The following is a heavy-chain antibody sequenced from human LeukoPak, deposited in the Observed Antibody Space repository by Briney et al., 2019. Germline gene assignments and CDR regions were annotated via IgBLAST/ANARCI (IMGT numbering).Heavy chain of an antibody. D-gene: IGHD5-24*01. Sequence: PSQTLSLTCTVSGGSISSGNYYWSWLRQPPGKGLEWIGYIYHSGSRYYNPSLKSRVTISVDTSKNQFSLKVSSVTDADTAVYYCARGAGAGYNLQPFDYWGQGTLVTVSS. V-gene: IGHV4-30-4*01. CDR3: ARGAGAGYNLQPFDY. CDR2: IYHSGSR. CDR1: GGSISSGNYY. J-gene: IGHJ4*02.